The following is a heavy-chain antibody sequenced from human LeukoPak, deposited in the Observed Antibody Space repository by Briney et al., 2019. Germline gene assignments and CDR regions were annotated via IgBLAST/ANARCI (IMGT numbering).Heavy chain of an antibody. J-gene: IGHJ6*03. CDR3: ARVRAVAGYYYYYMDV. CDR1: GYTFTGYY. D-gene: IGHD6-19*01. V-gene: IGHV1-2*06. CDR2: INPNSGGT. Sequence: ASVEVSCKASGYTFTGYYMHWVRQAPGQGLEWMGRINPNSGGTNYAQKFQGRVTMTRDTSISTAYMELSRLRSDDTAVYYCARVRAVAGYYYYYMDVWGKGTTVTVSS.